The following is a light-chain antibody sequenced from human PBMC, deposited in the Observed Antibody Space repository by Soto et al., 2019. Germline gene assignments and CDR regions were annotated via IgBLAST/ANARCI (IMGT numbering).Light chain of an antibody. V-gene: IGKV2-24*01. CDR3: QQYYNTPYT. J-gene: IGKJ5*01. CDR1: QSRVHNDGNTY. Sequence: DIVMTQTPLSSPVTLGQAASISCRTSQSRVHNDGNTYLSWFQQRPGQPPRLLIYKVSDRFSGVPDRFSGSGAGTDFTLTISSLQAGDEAVYHCQQYYNTPYTFGQGTRREIK. CDR2: KVS.